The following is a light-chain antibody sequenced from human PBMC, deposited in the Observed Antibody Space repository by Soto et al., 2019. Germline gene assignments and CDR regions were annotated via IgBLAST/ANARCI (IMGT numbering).Light chain of an antibody. J-gene: IGKJ1*01. CDR3: QQYNSYWT. Sequence: DIQMTQSPSTLSASVGDRVTITCRASQSISSWLAWYQQKPGKAPKLLIYKASSLESGFPSRFSGSRSGTEFTLTISSLQPDDFATYYCQQYNSYWTFGQGTKVEIK. V-gene: IGKV1-5*03. CDR2: KAS. CDR1: QSISSW.